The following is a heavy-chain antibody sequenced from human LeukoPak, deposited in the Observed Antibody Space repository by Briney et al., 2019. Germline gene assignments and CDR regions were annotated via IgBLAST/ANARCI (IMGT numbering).Heavy chain of an antibody. CDR2: MSASGGST. Sequence: GGSLRLSCAASGFTFSSYAMSWVRQAPGKGLAWVSVMSASGGSTYYGVSVKGRFSMSRDNSKNTLYMQMNSLRSEGTGVYFCAKGKQAAVGLNWFDPWGRGILVTVSS. CDR3: AKGKQAAVGLNWFDP. V-gene: IGHV3-23*01. J-gene: IGHJ5*02. D-gene: IGHD6-13*01. CDR1: GFTFSSYA.